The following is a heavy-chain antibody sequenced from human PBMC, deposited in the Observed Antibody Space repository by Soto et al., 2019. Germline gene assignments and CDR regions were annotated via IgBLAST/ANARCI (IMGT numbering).Heavy chain of an antibody. CDR2: IRHSGNT. CDR1: GGSISSSNW. J-gene: IGHJ4*02. Sequence: QVQLQESGPGLVKPSGTLSLTCAVSGGSISSSNWWRWVRQPPGKGLEWIGEIRHSGNTNYNPSLKSRVTTSVDKSTNQFSLKLSSVTAADTAVYFCARTRGGYDYGPRDYWGQGALVTVSS. D-gene: IGHD5-18*01. V-gene: IGHV4-4*02. CDR3: ARTRGGYDYGPRDY.